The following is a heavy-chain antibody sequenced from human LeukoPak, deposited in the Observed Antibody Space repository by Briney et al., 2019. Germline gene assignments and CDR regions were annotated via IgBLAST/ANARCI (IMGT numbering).Heavy chain of an antibody. Sequence: PGGSLRLSCAASGFTFSSYAIHWVRQAPGRGLEWVAAIQYDGSIEYYADSVKGRFTISRDQSKNTLFLQVNSLRAEDTAVYYCARDSCGSPSCFDYWGQGTLVTVSS. CDR2: IQYDGSIE. D-gene: IGHD2-2*01. J-gene: IGHJ4*02. V-gene: IGHV3-33*08. CDR3: ARDSCGSPSCFDY. CDR1: GFTFSSYA.